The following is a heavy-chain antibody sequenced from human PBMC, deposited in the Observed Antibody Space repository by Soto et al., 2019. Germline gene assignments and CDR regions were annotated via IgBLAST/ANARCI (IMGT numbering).Heavy chain of an antibody. CDR1: GFTVSSNY. CDR2: IYSGGST. V-gene: IGHV3-53*04. J-gene: IGHJ6*03. Sequence: GGSLRLSCAASGFTVSSNYMSWVRQAPGKGLEWVSVIYSGGSTYYADSVKGRFTISRHNSKNTLYLQMNSLRAEDTAVYYCAREGLGLGIPKTYYYMDVWGKGTTVTVSS. D-gene: IGHD7-27*01. CDR3: AREGLGLGIPKTYYYMDV.